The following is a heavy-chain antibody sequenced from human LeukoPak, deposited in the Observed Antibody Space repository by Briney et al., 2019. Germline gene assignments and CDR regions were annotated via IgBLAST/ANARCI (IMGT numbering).Heavy chain of an antibody. J-gene: IGHJ4*02. CDR1: EFTFSSYG. Sequence: GRSLRLSCAASEFTFSSYGMHWVRQAPGKGLEWVALISYDGSNKYYADSVKGRFTISRDNSKNTLYLQMNSLRAEDTAVYYCAKDRWRGSYYDYWGQGTLVSVSS. CDR3: AKDRWRGSYYDY. D-gene: IGHD4-23*01. V-gene: IGHV3-30*18. CDR2: ISYDGSNK.